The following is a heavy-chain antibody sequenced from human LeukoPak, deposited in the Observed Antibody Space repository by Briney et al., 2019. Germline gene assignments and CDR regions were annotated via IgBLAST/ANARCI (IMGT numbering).Heavy chain of an antibody. CDR1: GGSISSSSYY. CDR2: IYYSGST. V-gene: IGHV4-39*07. J-gene: IGHJ4*02. CDR3: AREVGYCSGGSCYSYFDY. D-gene: IGHD2-15*01. Sequence: SETLSLTCTVSGGSISSSSYYWGWIRQPPGKGLEWIGSIYYSGSTYYNPSLTNRVTISVDTSKNQFSLKLSSVTAADTAVYYCAREVGYCSGGSCYSYFDYWGQGTLVTVSS.